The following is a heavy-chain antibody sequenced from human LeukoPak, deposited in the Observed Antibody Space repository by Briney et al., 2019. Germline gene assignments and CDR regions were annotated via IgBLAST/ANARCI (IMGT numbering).Heavy chain of an antibody. Sequence: SETLSLTCAVYGGSFSGYYWSWIRQPPGKGLEWIGEINHSGSTNYNPSLKSRVTISVDTSKNQFSLKLSSVTAADTAVYYCAREGGYSSSCSYFDYWGQGTLVTVS. V-gene: IGHV4-34*01. CDR2: INHSGST. J-gene: IGHJ4*02. CDR3: AREGGYSSSCSYFDY. CDR1: GGSFSGYY. D-gene: IGHD6-13*01.